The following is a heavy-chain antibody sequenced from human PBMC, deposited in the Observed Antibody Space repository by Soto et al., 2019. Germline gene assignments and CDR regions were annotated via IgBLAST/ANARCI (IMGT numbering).Heavy chain of an antibody. Sequence: GGSLRLSCAASGFTFSSYSMNWVRQAPGKGLEWVSYISISSSALYYADSVKGRFNISRDNAKNSLYLQMNSLRDEDTAVYYCARVRRSGWYFDYWGPGTLVTLSS. J-gene: IGHJ4*02. CDR3: ARVRRSGWYFDY. D-gene: IGHD6-19*01. CDR2: ISISSSAL. CDR1: GFTFSSYS. V-gene: IGHV3-48*02.